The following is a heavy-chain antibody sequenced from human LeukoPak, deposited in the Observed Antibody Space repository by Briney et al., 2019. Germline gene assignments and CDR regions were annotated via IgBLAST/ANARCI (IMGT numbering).Heavy chain of an antibody. Sequence: GGSLRLSCAASGFTFSSYSMNWVRQAPGKGLEWVSSISSSSSYIYYADSVKGRFTISRDNPKNSLYLQMNSLRAEDTAVYYCASGFLEWLRSANFDYWGQGTLVTVSS. CDR2: ISSSSSYI. D-gene: IGHD3-3*01. V-gene: IGHV3-21*01. J-gene: IGHJ4*02. CDR3: ASGFLEWLRSANFDY. CDR1: GFTFSSYS.